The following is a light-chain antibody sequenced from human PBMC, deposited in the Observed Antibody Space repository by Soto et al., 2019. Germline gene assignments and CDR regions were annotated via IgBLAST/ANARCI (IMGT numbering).Light chain of an antibody. Sequence: IVMTQTPLSLPVTPGEPASISCRSSQSLLNSDDGSTFLDWYLQKPGQSPQLLIYLVSYRASGVPDRFSGSGSGSDFTLKISRVEAEDVGFYYCMQRIEFPMTFGQGTRLETK. J-gene: IGKJ5*01. V-gene: IGKV2-40*01. CDR2: LVS. CDR1: QSLLNSDDGSTF. CDR3: MQRIEFPMT.